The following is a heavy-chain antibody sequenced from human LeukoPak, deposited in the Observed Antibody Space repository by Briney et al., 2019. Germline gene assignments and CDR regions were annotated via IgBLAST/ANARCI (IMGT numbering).Heavy chain of an antibody. Sequence: ASVKVSCKASGYTFTSYGISWVRQAPGQGLEWMGWISAYDGNTNYAQKLQGRVTMTTDTSTSTAYMELRSLRSDDTAVYYCARGGGYCSSTSCYALDVWGQGTTVTVSS. V-gene: IGHV1-18*01. J-gene: IGHJ6*02. D-gene: IGHD2-2*01. CDR2: ISAYDGNT. CDR1: GYTFTSYG. CDR3: ARGGGYCSSTSCYALDV.